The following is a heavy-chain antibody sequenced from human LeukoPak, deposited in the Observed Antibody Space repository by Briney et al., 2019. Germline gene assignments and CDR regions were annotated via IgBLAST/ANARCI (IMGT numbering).Heavy chain of an antibody. J-gene: IGHJ4*02. V-gene: IGHV4-38-2*02. Sequence: PSETLSLTCTVSGYSISSGYYWGWIRQPPGKGLEWIGSIYHSGSTYYNPSLKSRVTISVDKSKNQFSLKLSSVTAADTAVYYCARGHVDTAMVDYWGQGTLVTVSS. CDR1: GYSISSGYY. CDR3: ARGHVDTAMVDY. CDR2: IYHSGST. D-gene: IGHD5-18*01.